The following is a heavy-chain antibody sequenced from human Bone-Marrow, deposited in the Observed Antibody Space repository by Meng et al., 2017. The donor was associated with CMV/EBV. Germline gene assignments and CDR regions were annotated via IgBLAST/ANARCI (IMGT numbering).Heavy chain of an antibody. CDR3: ARDGYDFWSGLKYGMDV. D-gene: IGHD3-3*01. V-gene: IGHV4-4*07. CDR1: GGSISSYY. CDR2: IYTSGST. Sequence: GSLRLSCTVSGGSISSYYWSWIRQPAGKGLEWIGRIYTSGSTNYNPSLKSRVTMSVDTSKNQFSLKLSSVTAADTAVYCCARDGYDFWSGLKYGMDVWGQGTTVTVSS. J-gene: IGHJ6*02.